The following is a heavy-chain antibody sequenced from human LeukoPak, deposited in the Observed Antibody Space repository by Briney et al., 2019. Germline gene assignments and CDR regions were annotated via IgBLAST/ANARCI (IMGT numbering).Heavy chain of an antibody. CDR2: VFYGGSDNNDI. J-gene: IGHJ6*03. CDR1: GGSISSYY. D-gene: IGHD5-18*01. Sequence: PSETLSLTCTVSGGSISSYYWSWIRQPPGKGLEWIGYVFYGGSDNNDINYNPSLKTRVSISLDTSKKQVSLRMTSVTAADTAVYFCARTVQGYSFGADSSYYYFMDVWGRGATVTVSS. CDR3: ARTVQGYSFGADSSYYYFMDV. V-gene: IGHV4-59*01.